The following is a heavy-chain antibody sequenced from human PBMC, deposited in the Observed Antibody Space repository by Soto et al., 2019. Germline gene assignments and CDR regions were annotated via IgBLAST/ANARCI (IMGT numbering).Heavy chain of an antibody. CDR2: MSYDGDRQ. Sequence: QVQLVESGGGVVQPGRSLRLSCAASGFSLSSSDMHWVRQAPGKGPEWVAVMSYDGDRQSYADSVRGRFSVSRDISKSALYLQMSSLSTEDTATYYCAKGGWYVSMSSSDCWGQGTQVTVAS. D-gene: IGHD1-20*01. V-gene: IGHV3-30*18. CDR1: GFSLSSSD. J-gene: IGHJ4*02. CDR3: AKGGWYVSMSSSDC.